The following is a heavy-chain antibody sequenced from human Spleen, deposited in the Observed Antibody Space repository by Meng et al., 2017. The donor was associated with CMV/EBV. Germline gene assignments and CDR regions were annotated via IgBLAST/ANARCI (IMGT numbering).Heavy chain of an antibody. CDR2: IYYSGST. V-gene: IGHV4-38-2*02. CDR1: GHSISSDYY. CDR3: ARGVDAP. D-gene: IGHD3-10*01. Sequence: SETLSLTCTVSGHSISSDYYWAWIRQPPGKGLEWIGSIYYSGSTYYNPSLKSRVTISVDTSKNQFSLKLSSVTAADTAVYYCARGVDAPWGQGTLVTVSS. J-gene: IGHJ5*02.